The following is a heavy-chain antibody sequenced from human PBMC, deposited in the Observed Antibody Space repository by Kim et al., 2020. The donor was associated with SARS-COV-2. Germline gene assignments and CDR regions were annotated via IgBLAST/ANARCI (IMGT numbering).Heavy chain of an antibody. CDR2: INPNSGDT. D-gene: IGHD6-19*01. J-gene: IGHJ4*02. CDR1: GYTFTGYY. V-gene: IGHV1-2*02. CDR3: ARVVRIAVAGLDY. Sequence: ASVKVSCKASGYTFTGYYIHWVRQAPGQGLEWMGWINPNSGDTNCAQKFQGRVIMTRDTSINTAYMELRRLRSDDTAVYYCARVVRIAVAGLDYWGQGTL.